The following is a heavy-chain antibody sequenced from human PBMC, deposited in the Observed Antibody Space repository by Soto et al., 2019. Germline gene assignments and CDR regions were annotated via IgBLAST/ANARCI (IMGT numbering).Heavy chain of an antibody. Sequence: TLSLTCPVNSGTFTGYYWSGLRQPPGKGLGWIGEINHSGSTNYNPSLKSRVTISVDTSKNQFSLKLSSVTAADTAVYYCARGWGYCSSTSCYVTYYFDYWGQGTLVTVSS. CDR1: SGTFTGYY. D-gene: IGHD2-2*01. CDR3: ARGWGYCSSTSCYVTYYFDY. V-gene: IGHV4-34*01. CDR2: INHSGST. J-gene: IGHJ4*02.